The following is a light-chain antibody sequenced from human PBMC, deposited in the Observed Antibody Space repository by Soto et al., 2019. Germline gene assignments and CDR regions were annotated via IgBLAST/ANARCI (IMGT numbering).Light chain of an antibody. CDR1: QAISVY. V-gene: IGKV1-27*01. CDR2: SAS. J-gene: IGKJ4*01. CDR3: QKYDSAPLL. Sequence: DIQVTQSPSSLSASLGDRVSITCRANQAISVYLAWFPQQPGKVPKLPIYSASALQSAFPSRFSGSGSGTDFTLPISSLQPEDIAPHYCQKYDSAPLLFGVGTKVES.